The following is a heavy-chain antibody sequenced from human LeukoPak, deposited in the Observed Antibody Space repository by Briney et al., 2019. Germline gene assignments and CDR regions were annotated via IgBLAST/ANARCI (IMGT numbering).Heavy chain of an antibody. Sequence: GASVKVSCKASGYTFTGYYMHWVRQAPGQGLEWMGWINPNSGGTNYAQKFQGRVTMTRDTSISTAYMELSRLRSDDTAVYYCAREACREMGLMWPRLGGQDCRYDHWGQGTLVTVSS. V-gene: IGHV1-2*02. J-gene: IGHJ4*02. D-gene: IGHD3-16*01. CDR3: AREACREMGLMWPRLGGQDCRYDH. CDR1: GYTFTGYY. CDR2: INPNSGGT.